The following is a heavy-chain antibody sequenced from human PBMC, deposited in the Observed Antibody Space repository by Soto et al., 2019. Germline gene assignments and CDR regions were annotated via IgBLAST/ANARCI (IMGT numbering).Heavy chain of an antibody. CDR3: AREGTESDFWSGYYGMDV. Sequence: GGSLRLSCAASGFTFSSYWMHWVRQAPGKGLVWVSRINSDGSSTSYADSVKGRFTISRDNAKNTLYLQMNSLRAEDTAVYYCAREGTESDFWSGYYGMDVWCQGITVNVS. CDR2: INSDGSST. D-gene: IGHD3-3*01. CDR1: GFTFSSYW. V-gene: IGHV3-74*01. J-gene: IGHJ6*02.